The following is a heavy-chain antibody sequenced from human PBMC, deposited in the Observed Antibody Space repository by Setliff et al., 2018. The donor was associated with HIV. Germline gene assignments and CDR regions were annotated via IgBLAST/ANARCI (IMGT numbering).Heavy chain of an antibody. CDR3: ARPALGIGGGSRFDN. V-gene: IGHV4-38-2*01. CDR1: GYSISSGYY. J-gene: IGHJ4*02. Sequence: PSETLSLTCAVSGYSISSGYYWGWIRQPPGKGLEWIGNIHYGGFFWYSPSLKSRVTISVDTSKNQFSLKLSSVTAADTAVYYCARPALGIGGGSRFDNWGQGTRVTVSS. D-gene: IGHD3-10*01. CDR2: IHYGGFF.